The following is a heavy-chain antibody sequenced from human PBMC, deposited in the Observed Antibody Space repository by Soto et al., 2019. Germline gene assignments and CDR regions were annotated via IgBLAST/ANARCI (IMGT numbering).Heavy chain of an antibody. J-gene: IGHJ4*02. CDR3: VKDGGYCSSSTCYSPRNHYFDS. Sequence: GGLRLSCAASGFIFSDYWMSWVRQAPGKGPEWVANIKFDGSEKQYVDSVRGRFTISRDNSRNSLFLQMNSLRAGDTAVYYCVKDGGYCSSSTCYSPRNHYFDSWGQGTLVTVSS. D-gene: IGHD2-2*01. V-gene: IGHV3-7*03. CDR2: IKFDGSEK. CDR1: GFIFSDYW.